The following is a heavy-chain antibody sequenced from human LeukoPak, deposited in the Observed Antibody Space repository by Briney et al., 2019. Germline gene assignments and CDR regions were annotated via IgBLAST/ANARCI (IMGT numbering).Heavy chain of an antibody. D-gene: IGHD3-3*01. Sequence: GGSLRLSCAASGFTFSDHYMSWFRQAPGKGLEWVSYISNSGSLKYYADSVKGRFTISRDNAKNSLYLQMDSLRAEDTALYYCAKDVGILEVDYFDYWGQGTLVTVSS. V-gene: IGHV3-11*01. CDR2: ISNSGSLK. CDR3: AKDVGILEVDYFDY. J-gene: IGHJ4*02. CDR1: GFTFSDHY.